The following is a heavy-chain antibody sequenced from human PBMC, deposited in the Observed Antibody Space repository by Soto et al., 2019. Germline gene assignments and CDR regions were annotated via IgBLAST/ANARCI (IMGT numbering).Heavy chain of an antibody. V-gene: IGHV1-3*01. CDR3: AREEARIAAAFDP. J-gene: IGHJ5*02. CDR2: INAGNGNT. D-gene: IGHD6-13*01. Sequence: GASVKVSCKASGYTFTSYAMHWVRQAPGQRLEWMGWINAGNGNTKYSQKFQGRVTITRDTSASTAYMELSSLRSEDTAVYYCAREEARIAAAFDPWGQGTLVTVSS. CDR1: GYTFTSYA.